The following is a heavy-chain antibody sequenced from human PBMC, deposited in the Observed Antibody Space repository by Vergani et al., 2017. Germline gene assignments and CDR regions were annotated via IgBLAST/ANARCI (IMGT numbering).Heavy chain of an antibody. V-gene: IGHV4-61*02. CDR2: VHTSGST. CDR3: ARVSCLGCSYYKPLFDY. Sequence: QVQLQESGPGLVKPSQTLSLTCTVSGGSINSHNYYWSWIRQPAGKGLEWIGRVHTSGSTNYNPSLKSLVTMSEDTSKNQFSLNLTSVTAADTAVYFCARVSCLGCSYYKPLFDYWGQGILVTVSS. CDR1: GGSINSHNYY. D-gene: IGHD3-10*01. J-gene: IGHJ4*02.